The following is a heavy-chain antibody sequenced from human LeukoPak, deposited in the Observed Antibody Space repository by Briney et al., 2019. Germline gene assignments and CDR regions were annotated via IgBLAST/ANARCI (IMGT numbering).Heavy chain of an antibody. V-gene: IGHV3-21*01. J-gene: IGHJ6*04. Sequence: PGGSLRLSCAASGFTFSSYSMNWVRQAPGKGLEWVSSISSSSSYIYYADSVKGRFTISRDNAKNSLYLQMNSLRAEDTAVYYCARDTDEFWFGELLSRYGMDVWGKGTTVTVSS. D-gene: IGHD3-10*01. CDR2: ISSSSSYI. CDR1: GFTFSSYS. CDR3: ARDTDEFWFGELLSRYGMDV.